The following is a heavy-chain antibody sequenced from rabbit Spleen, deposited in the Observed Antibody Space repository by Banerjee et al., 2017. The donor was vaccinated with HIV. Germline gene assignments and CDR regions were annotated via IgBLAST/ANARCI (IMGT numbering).Heavy chain of an antibody. CDR3: ARDLVAVIGWNFNL. D-gene: IGHD1-1*01. V-gene: IGHV1S45*01. CDR1: GVSLNDKDV. CDR2: INIGTGKS. J-gene: IGHJ4*01. Sequence: QEQLEESGGGLVKPEGSLTLTCKASGVSLNDKDVMCWVRQAPGKGLEWIACINIGTGKSVYASWAKGRFTMSRTSSTTVTLQMTSLTAADTATYFCARDLVAVIGWNFNLWGQGTLVTVS.